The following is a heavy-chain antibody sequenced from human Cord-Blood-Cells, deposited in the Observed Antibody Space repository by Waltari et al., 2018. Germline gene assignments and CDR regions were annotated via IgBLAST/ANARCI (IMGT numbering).Heavy chain of an antibody. Sequence: EVQLVESGGGLVKPGGSLRLSCAAPGFTFSSYSMNWVHQAPGKGPEWVSSISSSSSYIYYADSVKGRFTISRDNAKNSLYLQMNSLRAEDTAVYYCARDSSSSWYYYYYGMDVWGQGTTVTVSS. J-gene: IGHJ6*02. CDR1: GFTFSSYS. CDR2: ISSSSSYI. D-gene: IGHD6-13*01. V-gene: IGHV3-21*01. CDR3: ARDSSSSWYYYYYGMDV.